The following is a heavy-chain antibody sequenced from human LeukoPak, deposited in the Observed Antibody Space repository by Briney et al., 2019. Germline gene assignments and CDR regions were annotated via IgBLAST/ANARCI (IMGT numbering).Heavy chain of an antibody. CDR3: ARSYGDYVAFDI. CDR2: ISYDGSNK. D-gene: IGHD4-17*01. J-gene: IGHJ3*02. CDR1: GFTFSSYG. V-gene: IGHV3-30*19. Sequence: GGSLRLSCAASGFTFSSYGMHWVRQAPGKGLEWVAVISYDGSNKYYADSVKGRFTISRDNSKNTLYLQMNSLRAEDTAVYYCARSYGDYVAFDIWGQGTMVTVSS.